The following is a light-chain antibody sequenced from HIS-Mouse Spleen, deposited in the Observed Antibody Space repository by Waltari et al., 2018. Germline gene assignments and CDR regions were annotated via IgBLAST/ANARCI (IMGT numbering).Light chain of an antibody. CDR3: QQYYSTPT. CDR2: WAS. CDR1: QSVLYSSNNKNY. V-gene: IGKV4-1*01. J-gene: IGKJ4*01. Sequence: DIVMPKSPDSLALSLGDRATLHCNSSQSVLYSSNNKNYLAWYQQKPGQPPKLLIYWASTRESGVPDRFSGSGSGTDFTLTISSLQAEDVAVYYCQQYYSTPTFGGGTKVEIK.